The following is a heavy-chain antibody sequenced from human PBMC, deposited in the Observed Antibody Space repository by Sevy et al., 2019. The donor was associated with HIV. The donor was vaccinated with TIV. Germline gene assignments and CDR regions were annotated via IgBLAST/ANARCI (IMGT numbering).Heavy chain of an antibody. CDR1: GFTFSNAW. J-gene: IGHJ3*02. CDR2: IKSKTDGGTT. CDR3: TTDLGDEDAFDI. D-gene: IGHD4-17*01. Sequence: GGSLRLSCAASGFTFSNAWMSWVRQAPGKGLEWVGRIKSKTDGGTTDYAAPVKGRFTISRDDSKNTLYLQMNSLKTEDPAVYYATTDLGDEDAFDIWGQGTMVTVSS. V-gene: IGHV3-15*01.